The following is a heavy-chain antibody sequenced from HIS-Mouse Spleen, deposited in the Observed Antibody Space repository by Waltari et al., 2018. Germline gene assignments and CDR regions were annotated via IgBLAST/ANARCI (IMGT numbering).Heavy chain of an antibody. Sequence: QLQLQESGPGLVKPSETLSLTCTVSGGSISSSSYYWGWIRQPPGKGLEWIGSIYYSGSTYYNPSLKSRVTISGDTSKNQFSLKLSSVTAADTAVYYCAREIPYSSSWYDWYFDLWGRDTLVTVSS. V-gene: IGHV4-39*07. D-gene: IGHD6-13*01. CDR1: GGSISSSSYY. J-gene: IGHJ2*01. CDR3: AREIPYSSSWYDWYFDL. CDR2: IYYSGST.